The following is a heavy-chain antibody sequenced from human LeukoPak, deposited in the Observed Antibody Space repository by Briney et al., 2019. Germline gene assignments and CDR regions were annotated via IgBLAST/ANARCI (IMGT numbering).Heavy chain of an antibody. CDR1: GYTFTSYD. CDR3: ARALSWTTESYYYMDV. V-gene: IGHV1-8*01. CDR2: MNPNSGNT. D-gene: IGHD3/OR15-3a*01. J-gene: IGHJ6*03. Sequence: ASVKVSCKASGYTFTSYDINWVRQPTGQGLECMGWMNPNSGNTGYAQKFQGRVTMTKNTSITTAYMDLSSLRSEDTAVYYCARALSWTTESYYYMDVWGKGTTVTVSS.